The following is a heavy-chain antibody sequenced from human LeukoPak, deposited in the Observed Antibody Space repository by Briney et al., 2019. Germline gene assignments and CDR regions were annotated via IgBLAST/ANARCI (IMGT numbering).Heavy chain of an antibody. J-gene: IGHJ3*02. CDR3: AKDVDTTVVIDAFDM. CDR1: GFSFSNYA. CDR2: IRGSGGST. Sequence: PGGSLRLSCAASGFSFSNYAMNWVRQAPGKGLEWVSSIRGSGGSTYYAESVKGRFIISRDNSKNTLSLQMNSLRAEDTAVYYCAKDVDTTVVIDAFDMSGQRTMVTVSS. D-gene: IGHD4-23*01. V-gene: IGHV3-23*01.